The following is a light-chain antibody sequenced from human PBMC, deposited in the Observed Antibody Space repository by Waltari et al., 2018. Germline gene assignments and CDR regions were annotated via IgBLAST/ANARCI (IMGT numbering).Light chain of an antibody. Sequence: QSALTQPPSASGSLGQSVTISCTGTNNDVGAYQYVSWYQQYPGKAPKPLVYDVTKRPAAGSVRFSGSKSGRATSRPVSGLQPEDEAIYSCCSYAGADSLLFGGGTKLTVL. CDR2: DVT. J-gene: IGLJ3*02. CDR1: NNDVGAYQY. V-gene: IGLV2-8*01. CDR3: CSYAGADSLL.